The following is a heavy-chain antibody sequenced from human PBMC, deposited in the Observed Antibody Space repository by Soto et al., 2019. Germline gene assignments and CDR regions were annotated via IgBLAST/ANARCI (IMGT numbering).Heavy chain of an antibody. V-gene: IGHV4-4*02. D-gene: IGHD5-12*01. CDR2: IYHSGST. CDR1: GGSISSSNW. CDR3: ARHRTQYSGYDFGPPIDYYYMDV. J-gene: IGHJ6*03. Sequence: PSETLSLTCAVSGGSISSSNWWSWVRQPPGKGLEWIGEIYHSGSTNYNPSLKSRVTISVDTSKNQFSLKLSSVTAADTAVYYCARHRTQYSGYDFGPPIDYYYMDVWGKGTTVTVSS.